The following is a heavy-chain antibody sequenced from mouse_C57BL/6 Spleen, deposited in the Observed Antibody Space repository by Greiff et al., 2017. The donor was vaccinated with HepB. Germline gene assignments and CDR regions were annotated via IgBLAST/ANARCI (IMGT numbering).Heavy chain of an antibody. V-gene: IGHV1-18*01. Sequence: EVQLVESGPELVKPGASVKIPCKASGYTFTDYNMDWVKQSHGKSLEWIGDINPNNGGTIYNQKFKGKATLTVDKSSSTAYMELRSLTSEDTAVYYCARSGYYGRPYFDYWGQGTTLTVSS. CDR3: ARSGYYGRPYFDY. CDR1: GYTFTDYN. CDR2: INPNNGGT. J-gene: IGHJ2*01. D-gene: IGHD1-1*01.